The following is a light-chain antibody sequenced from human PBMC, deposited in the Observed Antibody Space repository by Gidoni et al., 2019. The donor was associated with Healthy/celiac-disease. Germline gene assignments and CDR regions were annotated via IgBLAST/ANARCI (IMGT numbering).Light chain of an antibody. J-gene: IGKJ4*01. CDR2: AAS. CDR1: QGISNN. Sequence: DIKMTQSPSSLSASVGDRVTLTCRASQGISNNLAWYQQKPGKVPKLLIYAASTLQSGVPSRFCVSGSGTDFTLTISSLQPEDFATYYCQKYNSAPLTFGGGTKVEIK. V-gene: IGKV1-27*01. CDR3: QKYNSAPLT.